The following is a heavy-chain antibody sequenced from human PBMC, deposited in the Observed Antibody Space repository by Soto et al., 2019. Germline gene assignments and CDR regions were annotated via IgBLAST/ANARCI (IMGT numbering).Heavy chain of an antibody. J-gene: IGHJ4*02. V-gene: IGHV1-24*01. CDR3: ATLLHDDQIPLYFDY. CDR2: FDPEDGET. CDR1: GYTLTELS. D-gene: IGHD1-1*01. Sequence: ASVKVSCKVSGYTLTELSMHWVRQAPGKGLEWMGGFDPEDGETIYAQKFQGRVTMTEDTSTDTAYMELSSLRSEDTAVYYCATLLHDDQIPLYFDYWGQGTLVTVSS.